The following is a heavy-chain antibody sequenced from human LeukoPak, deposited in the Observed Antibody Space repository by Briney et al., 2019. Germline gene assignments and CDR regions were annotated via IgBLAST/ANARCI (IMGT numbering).Heavy chain of an antibody. D-gene: IGHD6-13*01. Sequence: GGSLRLSCAAPGFTFTSYAMHWVRQAPGKGLEWVAVISFDGSNKYYADSVKGRFTISRDNSKNTLYLQMNSLRAEDTAVYYCARGGGGSWYWLDYWGQGTLVTVSS. J-gene: IGHJ4*02. CDR3: ARGGGGSWYWLDY. CDR2: ISFDGSNK. CDR1: GFTFTSYA. V-gene: IGHV3-30-3*01.